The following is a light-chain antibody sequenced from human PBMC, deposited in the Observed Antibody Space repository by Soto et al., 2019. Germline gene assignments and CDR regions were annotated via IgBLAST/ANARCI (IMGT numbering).Light chain of an antibody. CDR3: QQSIRAPLT. J-gene: IGKJ4*01. CDR2: AAS. CDR1: QSISSY. V-gene: IGKV1-39*01. Sequence: DIQMTQSPSSLSASVGDRVTITCRASQSISSYLNWYQQKPGKAPKLLIYAASSLQSGVPSRFSGSGSGTDFTLTIAGLQPEDSASYFCQQSIRAPLTFGGGTKVDIK.